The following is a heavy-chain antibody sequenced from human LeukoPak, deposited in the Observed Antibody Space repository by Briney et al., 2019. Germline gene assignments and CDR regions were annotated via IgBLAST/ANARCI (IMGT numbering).Heavy chain of an antibody. CDR2: IIPNLGTT. CDR1: GGTFSSYA. Sequence: ASVKVSCKASGGTFSSYAISWVRQAPGQGLEWMGRIIPNLGTTNRAQNFQDRVTLTADKSTNTAYMELTSLTSDDTAVYYCATTNDGGGYQWGDFFDFWGQGTLVTVSS. CDR3: ATTNDGGGYQWGDFFDF. J-gene: IGHJ4*02. V-gene: IGHV1-69*04. D-gene: IGHD3-22*01.